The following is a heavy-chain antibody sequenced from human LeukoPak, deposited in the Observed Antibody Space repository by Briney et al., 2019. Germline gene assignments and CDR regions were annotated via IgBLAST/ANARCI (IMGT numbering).Heavy chain of an antibody. V-gene: IGHV3-48*03. D-gene: IGHD3/OR15-3a*01. J-gene: IGHJ4*02. CDR2: ISSSGDAI. CDR3: SRDLGTGRPHDF. CDR1: GFTFSSYE. Sequence: SGGPLRLSCAASGFTFSSYEMNWVRQAPGKGLEWVSYISSSGDAIYYADSVKGRFTISRDNAKKSVYLEMNSLRAEDTAVYFCSRDLGTGRPHDFWGQGTLVTVSS.